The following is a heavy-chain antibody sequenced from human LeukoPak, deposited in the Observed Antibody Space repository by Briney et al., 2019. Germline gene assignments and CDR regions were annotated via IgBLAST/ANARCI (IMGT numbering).Heavy chain of an antibody. D-gene: IGHD6-13*01. V-gene: IGHV1-2*02. CDR1: GYTFTGYY. CDR2: INPNSGGT. Sequence: ASVKVSCKASGYTFTGYYMHWVRQAPGQGLEWMGWINPNSGGTNYAQKFQGRVTMTRDTSISTAYMELSRLRSDDTAVYYCARDRSSKGYYYYGMDVWGQGTTVTVS. CDR3: ARDRSSKGYYYYGMDV. J-gene: IGHJ6*02.